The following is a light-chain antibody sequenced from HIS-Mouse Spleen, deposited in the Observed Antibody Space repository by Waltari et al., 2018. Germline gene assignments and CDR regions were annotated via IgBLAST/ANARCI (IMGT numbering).Light chain of an antibody. CDR1: SSDVGGYNY. V-gene: IGLV2-14*03. CDR2: DAS. CDR3: CSYAGSYTYV. Sequence: QSALTQPASVSGSPGQSITISCTGTSSDVGGYNYVSWYQQHPGKAPKLMIYDASNRPSGVSNRFSGSKSGNTASLTISGLQAEDEADYYCCSYAGSYTYVFGTGTKVTVL. J-gene: IGLJ1*01.